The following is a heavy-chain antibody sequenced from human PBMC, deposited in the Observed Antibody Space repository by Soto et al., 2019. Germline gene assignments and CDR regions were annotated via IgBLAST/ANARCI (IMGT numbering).Heavy chain of an antibody. Sequence: SETLSLTCTVSNGSLSSYYWSWIRQPPGKGLEWIGYIYFRGTTNYNPSLKSRVTMSADTSKNQFSLKLNSVTAADTAVYYCARMNYYDTSGYPFDYWGQGMMVTVSS. J-gene: IGHJ4*02. V-gene: IGHV4-59*01. D-gene: IGHD3-22*01. CDR2: IYFRGTT. CDR3: ARMNYYDTSGYPFDY. CDR1: NGSLSSYY.